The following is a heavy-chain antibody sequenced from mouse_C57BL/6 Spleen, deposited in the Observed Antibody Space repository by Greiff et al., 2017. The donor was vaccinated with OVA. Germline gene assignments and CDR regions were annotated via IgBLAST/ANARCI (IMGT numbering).Heavy chain of an antibody. J-gene: IGHJ2*01. CDR3: SRRYDYDGYYFDY. V-gene: IGHV1-52*01. CDR1: GYTFTSYW. Sequence: QVQLQQPGAELVRPGSSVKLSCKASGYTFTSYWMHWVKQRPIQGLEWIGNIDPSDSETHYNQKFKNKATLTVDKSSSTAFMRLSSLTSEDSAGYSCSRRYDYDGYYFDYWGQGTTLTVSS. D-gene: IGHD2-4*01. CDR2: IDPSDSET.